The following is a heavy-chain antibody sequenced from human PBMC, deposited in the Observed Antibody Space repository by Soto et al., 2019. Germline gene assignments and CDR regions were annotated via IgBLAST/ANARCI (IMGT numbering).Heavy chain of an antibody. V-gene: IGHV3-64D*06. CDR2: ISSNGDTT. CDR1: TFTFTTYA. J-gene: IGHJ4*02. D-gene: IGHD4-4*01. Sequence: EVQLVESGGGLVQPGGSLRLSCSASTFTFTTYAMHWVRQAPGKGLECVSAISSNGDTTYYADSVKGRFTISRDNFRNTVYLQMSSLRPEDTAVYYCVKGLVTDFDYWGQGTLVTVSS. CDR3: VKGLVTDFDY.